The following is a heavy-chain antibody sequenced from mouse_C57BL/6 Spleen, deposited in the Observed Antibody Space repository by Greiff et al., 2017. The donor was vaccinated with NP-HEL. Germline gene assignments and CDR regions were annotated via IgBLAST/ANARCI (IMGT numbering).Heavy chain of an antibody. Sequence: QVQLQQSGAELARPGASVKLSCKASGYTFTSYGISWVQQRPGQGLEWIGEIYPRSGNTYYNEKFKGKATLTADKSSSTAYMELRSLTSEDSAVYFCARDYGNVYAMDYWGQGTSVTVSS. J-gene: IGHJ4*01. CDR3: ARDYGNVYAMDY. CDR2: IYPRSGNT. D-gene: IGHD2-1*01. V-gene: IGHV1-81*01. CDR1: GYTFTSYG.